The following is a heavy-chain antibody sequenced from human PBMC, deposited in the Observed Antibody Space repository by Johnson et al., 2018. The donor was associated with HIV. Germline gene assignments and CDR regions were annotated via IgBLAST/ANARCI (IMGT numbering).Heavy chain of an antibody. CDR1: GFTFSNYG. Sequence: VQLVESGGGVVQPGRSLRLSCAASGFTFSNYGMHWIRQAPGKGLEWISYISGSGFDTYYANSVKGRFTISRDNSKNTLYLQMNSLRAEDTAVYYCAREYEAFDIWGQGTMVTVSS. V-gene: IGHV3-48*01. CDR3: AREYEAFDI. J-gene: IGHJ3*02. CDR2: ISGSGFDT.